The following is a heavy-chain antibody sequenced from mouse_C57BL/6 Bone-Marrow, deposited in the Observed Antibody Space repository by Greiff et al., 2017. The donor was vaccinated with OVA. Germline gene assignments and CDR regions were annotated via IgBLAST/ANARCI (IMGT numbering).Heavy chain of an antibody. CDR2: IWRGGST. D-gene: IGHD1-1*01. Sequence: QVQLKESGPGLVQPSQSLSITCTVSGFSLTSYGVHWVRQSPGKGLEWLGVIWRGGSTDYNAAFMSRLSITKDNSKSQVFFKMNSLQADDTAIYYCAKKDLGSSYAMDYWGQGTSVTVSS. CDR3: AKKDLGSSYAMDY. J-gene: IGHJ4*01. CDR1: GFSLTSYG. V-gene: IGHV2-5*01.